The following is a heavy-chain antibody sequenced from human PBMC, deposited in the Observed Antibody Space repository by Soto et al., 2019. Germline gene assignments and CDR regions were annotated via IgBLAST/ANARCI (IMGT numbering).Heavy chain of an antibody. V-gene: IGHV3-64D*06. Sequence: GSLRLSCAASGFTFSSYAMHWVRQAPGKGLEYVSAISSNGGSTYYADSVKGRFTISRDNSKNTLYLQMSGLRAEDTAVYYCVKDPSDIAMATWGQGTLVTVSS. J-gene: IGHJ5*02. CDR2: ISSNGGST. D-gene: IGHD5-18*01. CDR3: VKDPSDIAMAT. CDR1: GFTFSSYA.